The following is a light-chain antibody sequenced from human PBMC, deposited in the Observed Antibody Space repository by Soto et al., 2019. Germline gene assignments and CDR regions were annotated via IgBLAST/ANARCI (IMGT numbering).Light chain of an antibody. CDR1: QSIGAW. Sequence: APVRDSVTINSRASQSIGAWLAWFQQKPGKAPKFLIYAASTLQAGVPSRFSGSGSGTDFTLTISSLLPEDVAAYYCQKYNSAPLTFGGGT. J-gene: IGKJ4*01. V-gene: IGKV1-27*01. CDR2: AAS. CDR3: QKYNSAPLT.